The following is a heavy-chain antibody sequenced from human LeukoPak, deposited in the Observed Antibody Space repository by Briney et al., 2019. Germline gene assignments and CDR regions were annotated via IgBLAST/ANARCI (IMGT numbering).Heavy chain of an antibody. J-gene: IGHJ4*02. CDR2: IIPIFGTA. CDR1: GGTFSSYA. D-gene: IGHD3-16*02. CDR3: ARTYYDYVWGSYRYLDY. V-gene: IGHV1-69*13. Sequence: GASVKVSCKASGGTFSSYAISWVRQAPGQGLEWMGGIIPIFGTANYAQKFQGRVTITADESTSTAYMELSSLRSEDTAVYYCARTYYDYVWGSYRYLDYWGQGTLVTVSS.